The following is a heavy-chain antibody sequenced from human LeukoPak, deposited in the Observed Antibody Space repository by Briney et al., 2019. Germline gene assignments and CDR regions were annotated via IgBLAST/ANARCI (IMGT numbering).Heavy chain of an antibody. D-gene: IGHD3-9*01. CDR1: GFTFSSYA. J-gene: IGHJ4*02. Sequence: GGSLGLSCAASGFTFSSYAMHWVRQAPGKGLEYVSAISSNGGSTYYANSVKGRFTISRDNSKNTLYLQMGSLRAEDMAVYYCARGPYSRYFDWSLGYFDYWGQGTLVTVSS. CDR3: ARGPYSRYFDWSLGYFDY. CDR2: ISSNGGST. V-gene: IGHV3-64*01.